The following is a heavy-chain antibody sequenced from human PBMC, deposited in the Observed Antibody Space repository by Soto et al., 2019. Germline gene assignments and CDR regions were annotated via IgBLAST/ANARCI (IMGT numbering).Heavy chain of an antibody. CDR3: ARPLTPYYYYYYGMDV. CDR1: GGSISSSSYY. D-gene: IGHD2-8*01. J-gene: IGHJ6*02. Sequence: KTSETLSLTCTVSGGSISSSSYYWGWIRQPPGKGLEWIGSIYYSGSTYYNPSLKSRVTISVDTSKNQFSLKLSSVTAADTAVYYCARPLTPYYYYYYGMDVWGQGTTVTVSS. V-gene: IGHV4-39*01. CDR2: IYYSGST.